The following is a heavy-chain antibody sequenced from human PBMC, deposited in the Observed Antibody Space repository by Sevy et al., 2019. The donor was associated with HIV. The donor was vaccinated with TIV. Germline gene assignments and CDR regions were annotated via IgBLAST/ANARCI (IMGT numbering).Heavy chain of an antibody. Sequence: GGSLRLSCAASGFTFSSYGMHWVRQAPGKGLEWVALIWFNGSNKYYADSVKGRFTISRDNSKNTLYLQMNSLRAGDTAVYYCAKQISYQGYFDYWGQGTLVTVSS. D-gene: IGHD3-16*02. CDR2: IWFNGSNK. CDR1: GFTFSSYG. CDR3: AKQISYQGYFDY. J-gene: IGHJ4*02. V-gene: IGHV3-33*06.